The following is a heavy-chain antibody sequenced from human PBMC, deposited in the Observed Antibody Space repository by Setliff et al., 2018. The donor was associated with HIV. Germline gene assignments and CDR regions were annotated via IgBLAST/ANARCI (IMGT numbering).Heavy chain of an antibody. CDR2: IYHSGST. CDR3: ARQPWFGELSYFDY. J-gene: IGHJ4*02. V-gene: IGHV4-30-2*01. Sequence: PSETLSLTCAVSGGSISSGGYSWSWIRQPPGKGLEWIGYIYHSGSTYYNPSLKSQVTISVDRSKNQFSLKLSSVTAADTAVYYCARQPWFGELSYFDYWGQGTLVTVSS. D-gene: IGHD3-10*01. CDR1: GGSISSGGYS.